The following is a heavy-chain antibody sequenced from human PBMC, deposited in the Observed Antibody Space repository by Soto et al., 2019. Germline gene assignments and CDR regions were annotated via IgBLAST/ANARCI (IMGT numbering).Heavy chain of an antibody. V-gene: IGHV3-33*08. D-gene: IGHD3-22*01. CDR1: GFTFSSYS. Sequence: PGGSLRLSCAASGFTFSSYSMNWVRQAPGKGLEWVAVIWYDGSNKYYADSVKGRFTISRDNSKNTLYLQMNSLRAEDTAVYYCARGYHYYDSSGYDKWDAFDIWGQGTMVTVSS. CDR3: ARGYHYYDSSGYDKWDAFDI. CDR2: IWYDGSNK. J-gene: IGHJ3*02.